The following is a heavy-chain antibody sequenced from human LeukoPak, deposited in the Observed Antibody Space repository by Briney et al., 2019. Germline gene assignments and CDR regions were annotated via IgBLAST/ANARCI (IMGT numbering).Heavy chain of an antibody. J-gene: IGHJ5*02. CDR1: GGSISSSSYY. D-gene: IGHD1-7*01. CDR2: IYYSGST. Sequence: ASETLSLTCTVSGGSISSSSYYWGWIRQPPGKGLEWIGSIYYSGSTYYNPSLKSRVTISVDTFKNQFSLKLSSVTAADTAVYYCARLWNSYTDWFDPWGQGTLVTVSS. V-gene: IGHV4-39*01. CDR3: ARLWNSYTDWFDP.